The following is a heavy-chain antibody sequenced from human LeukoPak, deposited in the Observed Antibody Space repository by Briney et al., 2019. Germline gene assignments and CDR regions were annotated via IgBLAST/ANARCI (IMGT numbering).Heavy chain of an antibody. J-gene: IGHJ6*03. Sequence: PSETLSLTCTVSGDSISSGDYYWSWIRQPAGKGLEWIGRISSSGSTNYNPSLKSRVTISVDTSKNQFSLKLSSVTAADTAVYYCARGYSSSWYVSYYYYYMDVWGKGTTVTVSS. V-gene: IGHV4-61*02. D-gene: IGHD6-13*01. CDR3: ARGYSSSWYVSYYYYYMDV. CDR1: GDSISSGDYY. CDR2: ISSSGST.